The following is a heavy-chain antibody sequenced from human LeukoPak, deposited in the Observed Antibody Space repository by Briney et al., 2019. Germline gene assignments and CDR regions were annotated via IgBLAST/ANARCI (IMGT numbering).Heavy chain of an antibody. CDR2: IHYSGGT. CDR1: NGSISSSNYY. J-gene: IGHJ6*03. V-gene: IGHV4-39*07. CDR3: ARDGAARPGYYMDV. Sequence: PSETLSLTCTASNGSISSSNYYWGWVRQPPGEGLEWIGNIHYSGGTHYNPSLKSRVTISVDTSKNQFSLRLRSVTAADTAVYYCARDGAARPGYYMDVWGKGTTVTVSS. D-gene: IGHD6-6*01.